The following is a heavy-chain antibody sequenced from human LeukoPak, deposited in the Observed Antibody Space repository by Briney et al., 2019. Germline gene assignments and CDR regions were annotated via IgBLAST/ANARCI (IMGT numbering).Heavy chain of an antibody. CDR1: GYTFTSYG. Sequence: ASVTVSCKASGYTFTSYGISWVRQAPGQGLEWMGWINAYNDNTNYAQKFQGRVTMTTDTSTSTAYMELRSLRSDDTAVFYCARISLGAIWGYYYGMDVWGQGTTVTVSS. J-gene: IGHJ6*02. CDR3: ARISLGAIWGYYYGMDV. D-gene: IGHD1-26*01. V-gene: IGHV1-18*01. CDR2: INAYNDNT.